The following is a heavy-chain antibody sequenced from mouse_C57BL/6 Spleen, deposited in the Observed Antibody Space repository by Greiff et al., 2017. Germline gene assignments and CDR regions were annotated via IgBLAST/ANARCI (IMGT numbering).Heavy chain of an antibody. CDR3: ARERRYDYEGAMDY. V-gene: IGHV3-6*01. CDR2: ISYDGSN. CDR1: GYSITSGYY. Sequence: EVQLQQSGPGLVKPSQSLSLTCSVTGYSITSGYYWNWIRQFPGNKLEWMGYISYDGSNNYNPSLKNRISITRDTSKNQFFLKLNSVTTEDTATYYCARERRYDYEGAMDYWGQGTSVTVSS. D-gene: IGHD2-4*01. J-gene: IGHJ4*01.